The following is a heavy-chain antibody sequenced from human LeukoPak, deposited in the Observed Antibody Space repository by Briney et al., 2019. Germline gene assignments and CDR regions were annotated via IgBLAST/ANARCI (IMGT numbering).Heavy chain of an antibody. CDR3: ASPDLRFLAWSHFDY. CDR1: GGTFSSYA. Sequence: GASVKVSCKASGGTFSSYAISWVRQAPGQGLEWMGGIIPIFGTANYAQKFQGRVTITADESTSTAYMELSSLRSDDTAVYYCASPDLRFLAWSHFDYWGQGTLVTVSS. CDR2: IIPIFGTA. J-gene: IGHJ4*02. V-gene: IGHV1-69*13. D-gene: IGHD3-3*01.